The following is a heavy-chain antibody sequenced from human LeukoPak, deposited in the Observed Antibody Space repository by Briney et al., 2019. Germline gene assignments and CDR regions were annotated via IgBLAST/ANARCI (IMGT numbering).Heavy chain of an antibody. D-gene: IGHD3-22*01. J-gene: IGHJ5*02. CDR2: IWYDGSNK. CDR3: ARGPHYYDSSGPLTFDP. V-gene: IGHV3-33*08. CDR1: GFTFSSYG. Sequence: GGSLRLSCAASGFTFSSYGMHWVRQAPGKGLEWVAVIWYDGSNKYYADSVKGRFTISRDNSKNTLYLQMNSLRAEDTAVYYCARGPHYYDSSGPLTFDPWGQGTLVTVSS.